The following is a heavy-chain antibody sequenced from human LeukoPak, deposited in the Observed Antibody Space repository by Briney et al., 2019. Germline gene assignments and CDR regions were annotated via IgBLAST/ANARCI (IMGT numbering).Heavy chain of an antibody. CDR2: ISAYNGNT. V-gene: IGHV1-18*01. Sequence: ASVKVSCKASGYTFTSYGISWVRQAPGRGLEWMGWISAYNGNTNYAQKLQGRVTMTTDTSTSTAYMELRSLRSDDTAVYYCARDPAAGRGANWFDPWGQGTLVTVSS. CDR3: ARDPAAGRGANWFDP. J-gene: IGHJ5*02. CDR1: GYTFTSYG. D-gene: IGHD6-13*01.